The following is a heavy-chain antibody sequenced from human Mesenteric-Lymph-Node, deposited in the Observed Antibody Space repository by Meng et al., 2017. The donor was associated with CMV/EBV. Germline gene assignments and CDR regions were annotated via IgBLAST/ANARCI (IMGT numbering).Heavy chain of an antibody. Sequence: ISGDSVSRNSAAWNWIRQSPSRGLEWLGRTYYRSKWYNDYAVSVKSRITINPDTSKNQFSLQLNSVTPEDTAVYYCARDVDTAMVFDYWGQGTLVTVSS. CDR2: TYYRSKWYN. J-gene: IGHJ4*02. CDR1: GDSVSRNSAA. CDR3: ARDVDTAMVFDY. D-gene: IGHD5-18*01. V-gene: IGHV6-1*01.